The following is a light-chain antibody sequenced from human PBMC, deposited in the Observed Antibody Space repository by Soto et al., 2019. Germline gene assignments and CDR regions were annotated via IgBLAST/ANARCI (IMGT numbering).Light chain of an antibody. CDR2: DNN. V-gene: IGLV1-51*01. CDR3: ATWDRSLSVYVL. CDR1: SSNVGSNY. Sequence: QSVLTQPPSVSAAPGQKVTISCSGSSSNVGSNYVSWYQQLPGTAPNLLIYDNNKRPSGIPDRFSGSKSGTSATLDITGLQTGDEADYYCATWDRSLSVYVLFGGGTKLTVL. J-gene: IGLJ2*01.